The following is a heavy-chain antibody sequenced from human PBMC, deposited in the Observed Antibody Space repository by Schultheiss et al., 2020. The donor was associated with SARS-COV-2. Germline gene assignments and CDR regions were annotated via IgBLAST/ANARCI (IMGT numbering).Heavy chain of an antibody. CDR2: IDWDDDK. Sequence: SGPTLVKPTQTHTLTCTFSGFSLSTSGVGVGWIRQPPGKALEWLARIDWDDDKYYSTSLKTRLTISKDTSKNQVVLTMTNMDPVDTDTYYCARTNTFGGVITDYWGQGTLVTVSS. CDR3: ARTNTFGGVITDY. J-gene: IGHJ4*02. V-gene: IGHV2-70*11. D-gene: IGHD3-16*02. CDR1: GFSLSTSGVG.